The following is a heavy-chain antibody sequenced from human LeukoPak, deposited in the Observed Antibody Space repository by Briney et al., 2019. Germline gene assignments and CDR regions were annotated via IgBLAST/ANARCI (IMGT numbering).Heavy chain of an antibody. CDR1: GGTFSSYA. Sequence: GASVKVSCKASGGTFSSYAISWVRQAPGQGLEWMGGIIPIFGTANYAQKFQGRVTITADESTSTAYMELSSLRSEDTAVYYCARLYSSSSSFDYWGQGTLVTVSS. D-gene: IGHD6-13*01. V-gene: IGHV1-69*13. CDR3: ARLYSSSSSFDY. CDR2: IIPIFGTA. J-gene: IGHJ4*02.